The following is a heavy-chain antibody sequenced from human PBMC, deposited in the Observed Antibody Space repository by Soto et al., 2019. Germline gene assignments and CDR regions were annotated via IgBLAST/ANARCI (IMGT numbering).Heavy chain of an antibody. CDR1: GFTFSSYA. CDR2: ISGSGGST. V-gene: IGHV3-23*01. CDR3: AKNYYDSSGTPYFDT. D-gene: IGHD3-22*01. Sequence: GGSLRLSCAASGFTFSSYAMSWVRQAPGKGLEWVSAISGSGGSTYYADSVKGRFTISRDNSKNTLYLQMNSLRAEDTAVYYCAKNYYDSSGTPYFDTWGQGTLVPVSS. J-gene: IGHJ4*02.